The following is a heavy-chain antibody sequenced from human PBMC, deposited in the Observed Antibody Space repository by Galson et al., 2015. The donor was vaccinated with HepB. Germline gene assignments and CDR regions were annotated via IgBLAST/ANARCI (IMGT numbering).Heavy chain of an antibody. J-gene: IGHJ4*01. CDR3: ARLGDFSGYSSR. V-gene: IGHV3-73*01. D-gene: IGHD6-13*01. Sequence: SLRLSCAASGFTFSGSAIHWVRQASGKGPEWVGRIRSKANNYATSYVPSLEGRFTISRDDSKNMAHLHMRSLKSEDTAVYYCARLGDFSGYSSRWGQGTLVTVSS. CDR2: IRSKANNYAT. CDR1: GFTFSGSA.